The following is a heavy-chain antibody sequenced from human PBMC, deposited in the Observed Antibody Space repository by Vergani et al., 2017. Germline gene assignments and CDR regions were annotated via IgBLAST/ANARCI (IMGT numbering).Heavy chain of an antibody. CDR3: AKDHYDFWSGYPNLSPFDL. Sequence: EVQLVESGGGLVQPGRSLRLSCAASGFTFDDYAMHWVRQAPGKGLEWVSGISWNSGSIGYADSVKGRFTISRDNAKNSLYLQMNSLRAEDTALYYCAKDHYDFWSGYPNLSPFDLWGRGTLVTASS. CDR1: GFTFDDYA. D-gene: IGHD3-3*01. J-gene: IGHJ2*01. CDR2: ISWNSGSI. V-gene: IGHV3-9*01.